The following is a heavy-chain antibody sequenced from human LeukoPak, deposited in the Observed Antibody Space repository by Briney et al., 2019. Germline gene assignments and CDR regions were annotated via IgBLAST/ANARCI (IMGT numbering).Heavy chain of an antibody. CDR3: ARVISLRIGYLQQPVRHHMDV. CDR2: ISQSGSA. CDR1: GGSFNGYY. J-gene: IGHJ6*03. Sequence: SETLSLTCAVYGGSFNGYYWTWIRQSPGKGLEWIGEISQSGSATYSPSLKSRVLISMDMSKDQFSLKLTSVTAADTGVYYCARVISLRIGYLQQPVRHHMDVWGKGTPVIVSS. V-gene: IGHV4-34*01. D-gene: IGHD3-22*01.